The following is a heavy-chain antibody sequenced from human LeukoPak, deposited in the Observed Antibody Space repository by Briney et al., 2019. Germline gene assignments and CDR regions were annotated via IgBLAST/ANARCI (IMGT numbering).Heavy chain of an antibody. CDR1: GWTLDRDC. J-gene: IGHJ4*02. Sequence: GGSLTLSRVVCGWTLDRDCVTWVGQPPGKGLEGVGRIKSKEDGGTIDSAAPAKSRFTISRDSSNTTLFLQKSSLKTEATAVYYCTANPYVSVRDYWGQGTLVTVSS. V-gene: IGHV3-15*01. CDR3: TANPYVSVRDY. D-gene: IGHD3-10*02. CDR2: IKSKEDGGTI.